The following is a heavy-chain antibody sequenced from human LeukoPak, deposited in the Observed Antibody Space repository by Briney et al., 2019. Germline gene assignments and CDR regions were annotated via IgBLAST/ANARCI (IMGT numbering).Heavy chain of an antibody. CDR1: GGTFSSYA. Sequence: SVKVSCKASGGTFSSYAISWVRQAPGQGLEWMGGIIPIFGTANYAQKFQGRVTITADESTSTAYMELSSLGSEDTAVYYCARVALQQQLVKSWFDPWGQGTLVTVSS. D-gene: IGHD6-13*01. CDR2: IIPIFGTA. J-gene: IGHJ5*02. V-gene: IGHV1-69*13. CDR3: ARVALQQQLVKSWFDP.